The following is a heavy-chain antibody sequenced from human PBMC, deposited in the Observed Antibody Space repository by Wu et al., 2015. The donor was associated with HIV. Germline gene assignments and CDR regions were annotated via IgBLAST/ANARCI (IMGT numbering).Heavy chain of an antibody. D-gene: IGHD3-22*01. Sequence: QVRLLQSGAEVKKPGASVMVSCKASGYTFTDYYMYWVRQAPGQGLEWMGWINPNRGGTKYAQKFQGRVTMTRDTAVSTAYMELNSLRSDDTAVYYCARLQSLSGFYSNADYWGQGTLVTVSS. CDR2: INPNRGGT. J-gene: IGHJ4*02. V-gene: IGHV1-2*02. CDR1: GYTFTDYY. CDR3: ARLQSLSGFYSNADY.